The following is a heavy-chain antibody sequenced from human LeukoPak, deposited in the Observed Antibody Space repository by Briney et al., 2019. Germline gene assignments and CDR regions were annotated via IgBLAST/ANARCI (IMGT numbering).Heavy chain of an antibody. Sequence: GGSLRLSCAASGFTFSTYAMSWVRQAPGQGLEWVSSINGDGGSTYYAESVKGRFTVSRDNSKNTLYLQMDSLSAEDTAVYYCAKRPDCSTTNCFRFEYWGQGTLVTVSS. J-gene: IGHJ4*02. D-gene: IGHD2-2*01. CDR1: GFTFSTYA. V-gene: IGHV3-23*01. CDR3: AKRPDCSTTNCFRFEY. CDR2: INGDGGST.